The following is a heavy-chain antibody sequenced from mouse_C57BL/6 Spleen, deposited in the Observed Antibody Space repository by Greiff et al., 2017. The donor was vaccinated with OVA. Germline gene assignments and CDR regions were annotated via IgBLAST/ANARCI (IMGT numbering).Heavy chain of an antibody. CDR1: GYAFSSYW. CDR3: ARRGLLRYYFDV. V-gene: IGHV1-80*01. Sequence: QVQLQQSGAELVKPGASVKISCKASGYAFSSYWMNWVKQRPGKGLEWIGQIYPGDGDTNYNGKFKGKATLTADKSSSTAYMQLSSLTSEDSAVYFCARRGLLRYYFDVWGTGTTVTVSS. J-gene: IGHJ1*03. D-gene: IGHD1-1*01. CDR2: IYPGDGDT.